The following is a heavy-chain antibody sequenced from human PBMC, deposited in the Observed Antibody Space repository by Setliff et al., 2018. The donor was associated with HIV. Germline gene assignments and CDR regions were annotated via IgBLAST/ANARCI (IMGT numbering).Heavy chain of an antibody. V-gene: IGHV4-61*05. D-gene: IGHD6-19*01. CDR1: GGSLSRTSYY. CDR3: ARGSDTTGWSRYYYYMDV. J-gene: IGHJ6*03. Sequence: SETLSLTCTVSGGSLSRTSYYWGWIRQPPGEGLEWIGRIYTSGSTNYNPSLKSRVTMSVDTSKNQFSLKLSSVTAADTAMYYCARGSDTTGWSRYYYYMDVWGKGTTVTVSS. CDR2: IYTSGST.